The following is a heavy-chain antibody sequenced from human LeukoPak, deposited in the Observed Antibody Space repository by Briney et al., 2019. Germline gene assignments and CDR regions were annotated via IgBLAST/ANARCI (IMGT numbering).Heavy chain of an antibody. V-gene: IGHV1-8*01. J-gene: IGHJ6*03. CDR3: ARGAEAPDSTRSDYYYMDV. Sequence: GASVKVSCKASGYTFTSYDINWVRQATGQGLEWMGWMNPNSGNTGYAQKFQGRVTMTRNTSISTAYMELSSLRSEDTAVYYCARGAEAPDSTRSDYYYMDVWGKGTTVTVSS. CDR2: MNPNSGNT. CDR1: GYTFTSYD. D-gene: IGHD1-1*01.